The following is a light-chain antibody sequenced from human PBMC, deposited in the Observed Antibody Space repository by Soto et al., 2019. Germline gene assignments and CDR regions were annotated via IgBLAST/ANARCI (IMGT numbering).Light chain of an antibody. J-gene: IGKJ1*01. CDR2: DAS. Sequence: EIVLTQSPATLSLSPGERATLSCRASQSIGLAIAWYQHKPGQAPRLLIFDASQRATGIPARFSGSWSWTDFTLSISRLEHEDFGVYYCQQRTDRPPLTFGQGTKVESK. V-gene: IGKV3-11*01. CDR3: QQRTDRPPLT. CDR1: QSIGLA.